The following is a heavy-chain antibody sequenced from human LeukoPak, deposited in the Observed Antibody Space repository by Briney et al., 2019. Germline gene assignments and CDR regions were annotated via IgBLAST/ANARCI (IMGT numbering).Heavy chain of an antibody. CDR2: IYYSGRT. D-gene: IGHD3-22*01. Sequence: SETLSLTCSVSGDSVSRSDSYWDWIRQPPGKGLEWIVTIYYSGRTYYSPSLKSRVTMSVDPSNNQFSLTLRSVTAADTAVYYCARRRYYDGSGYLEWGQGTLLSVSS. CDR3: ARRRYYDGSGYLE. CDR1: GDSVSRSDSY. J-gene: IGHJ1*01. V-gene: IGHV4-39*01.